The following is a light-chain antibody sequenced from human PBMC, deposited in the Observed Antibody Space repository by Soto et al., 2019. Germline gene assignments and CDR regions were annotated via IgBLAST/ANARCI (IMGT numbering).Light chain of an antibody. J-gene: IGLJ1*01. CDR3: LLSYNXPYV. Sequence: QALVTQEPSLTVSPVGTVTLTCGSSTGAVTNGHYPDWFQQKHGQAPRTLIYDTTNRHSWKPARFSGSLLGGKAALTLSGEQPEDEAEYYGLLSYNXPYVFGTGTKAXV. V-gene: IGLV7-46*01. CDR1: TGAVTNGHY. CDR2: DTT.